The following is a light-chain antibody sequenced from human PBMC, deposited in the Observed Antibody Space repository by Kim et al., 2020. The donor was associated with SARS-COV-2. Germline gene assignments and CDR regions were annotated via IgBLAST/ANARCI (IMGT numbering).Light chain of an antibody. J-gene: IGKJ4*01. CDR3: QQCHKLPLT. V-gene: IGKV1-33*01. CDR2: RGS. Sequence: ASVGETVRITCQASQEINNCLNGYQQKPGKAPQVLIYRGSNLERGVPRRFSGSGSGTDFTFTISSLQTEDMATYYCQQCHKLPLTFGGGTKVDIK. CDR1: QEINNC.